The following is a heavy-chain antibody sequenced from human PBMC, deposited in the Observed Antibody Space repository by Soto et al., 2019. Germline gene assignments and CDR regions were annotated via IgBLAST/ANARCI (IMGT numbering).Heavy chain of an antibody. CDR1: GYNFIDYY. D-gene: IGHD3-9*01. CDR2: ISPKSGGT. Sequence: QVQLVQSGAEVKKRGASVKVSCEASGYNFIDYYIHWVRQAPGQGFEWMGRISPKSGGTNYAQKFEGRVTMTWDTSLNTAYMELSSLKSDDTSGYYCARPPGYISDWYYFDLWGQGTRVTVSS. J-gene: IGHJ4*02. V-gene: IGHV1-2*02. CDR3: ARPPGYISDWYYFDL.